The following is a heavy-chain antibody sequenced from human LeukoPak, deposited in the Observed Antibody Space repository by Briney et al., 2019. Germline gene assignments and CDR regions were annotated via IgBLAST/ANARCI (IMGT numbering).Heavy chain of an antibody. D-gene: IGHD3-9*01. J-gene: IGHJ4*02. CDR3: AKCLNILTGYFDY. CDR1: GFTFSSYA. CDR2: ISGSGGST. Sequence: PGGSLRLSCAASGFTFSSYAMSWVRQAPGKGPEWVSAISGSGGSTYYADSVKGRFTISRDNSKNTLYLQMNSLRAEDTAVYYCAKCLNILTGYFDYWGQGTLVTVSS. V-gene: IGHV3-23*01.